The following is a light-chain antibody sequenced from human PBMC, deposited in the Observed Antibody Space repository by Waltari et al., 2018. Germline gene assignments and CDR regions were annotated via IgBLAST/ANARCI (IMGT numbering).Light chain of an antibody. CDR2: GAS. Sequence: EIVMTQSPATLSVSPGERATLSCRASQTLTSNLAWYQQKPGQAPRLRIYGASIRATGIPARFSGSGSGTQFTLPISSLQSEDFVVYYCQQYNNRPYTFGQGTKLEIK. CDR3: QQYNNRPYT. J-gene: IGKJ2*01. V-gene: IGKV3-15*01. CDR1: QTLTSN.